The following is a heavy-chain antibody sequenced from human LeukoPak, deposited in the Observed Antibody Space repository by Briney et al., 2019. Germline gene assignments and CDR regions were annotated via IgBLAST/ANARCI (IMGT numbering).Heavy chain of an antibody. D-gene: IGHD6-13*01. CDR1: GGSISSSSYY. J-gene: IGHJ4*02. CDR2: IYYSGST. CDR3: AGISAAGDFDY. V-gene: IGHV4-39*02. Sequence: SETLSLTCTVSGGSISSSSYYWGWIRQPPGKGLEWIGSIYYSGSTYYNPSLKSRVTISVDTSKNHFSLKLSSVTAADTAVYYCAGISAAGDFDYWGQGTLVTVS.